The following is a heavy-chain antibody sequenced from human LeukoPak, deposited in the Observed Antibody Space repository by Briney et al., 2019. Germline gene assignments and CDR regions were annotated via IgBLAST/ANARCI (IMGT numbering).Heavy chain of an antibody. V-gene: IGHV4-38-2*01. J-gene: IGHJ4*02. D-gene: IGHD3-22*01. Sequence: PSETLSLTCGVSGYSISSGYHWGWIRQPTGKGLEWIGSMSHSGSTYYNPSLKSRVTISVDTSKNQFSVKLSSVTAADTAVDYCARHHLYDSSGDGRYYFDYWGQGTLVTVSS. CDR3: ARHHLYDSSGDGRYYFDY. CDR2: MSHSGST. CDR1: GYSISSGYH.